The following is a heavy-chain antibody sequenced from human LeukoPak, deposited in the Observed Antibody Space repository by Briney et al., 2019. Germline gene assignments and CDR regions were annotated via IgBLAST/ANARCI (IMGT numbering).Heavy chain of an antibody. Sequence: GGSLRLSCADSGFTFSSSAMSWFGQAPEKGVEGVSAISSSGGSTYYADSVKGRFTISRDNAKNSLYLQMNSLRAEDTAVYYCARASEMDYFNYGMDVWGQGTTVTVSS. CDR2: ISSSGGST. CDR1: GFTFSSSA. D-gene: IGHD5-24*01. V-gene: IGHV3-23*01. CDR3: ARASEMDYFNYGMDV. J-gene: IGHJ6*02.